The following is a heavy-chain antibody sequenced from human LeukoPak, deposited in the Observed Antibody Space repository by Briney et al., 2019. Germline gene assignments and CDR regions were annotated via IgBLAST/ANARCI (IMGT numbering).Heavy chain of an antibody. CDR2: INHSGST. CDR3: ARADRGWQYYFDY. J-gene: IGHJ4*02. Sequence: GSLRLSCAASGFTFSSYGMHWIRQPPGEGLEWIGEINHSGSTNYNPSLKSRVTISVDTSKSQFSLDLTSVTAADTAVYYCARADRGWQYYFDYWGQGNLVTVSS. V-gene: IGHV4-34*01. CDR1: GFTFSSYG. D-gene: IGHD6-19*01.